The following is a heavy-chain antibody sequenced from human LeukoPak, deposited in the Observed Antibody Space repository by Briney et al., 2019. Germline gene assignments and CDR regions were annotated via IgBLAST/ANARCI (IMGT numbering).Heavy chain of an antibody. Sequence: GESLKISCKGSGYSFSTYWIGWVRQMPGKGLEWMGIIYPDASDTRYSPSFQGQVTISADESITTAYLQWSSLKASDTAMYYCARLGYGDYVHYWGQGTLVTVSS. CDR3: ARLGYGDYVHY. CDR1: GYSFSTYW. CDR2: IYPDASDT. V-gene: IGHV5-51*01. J-gene: IGHJ4*02. D-gene: IGHD4-17*01.